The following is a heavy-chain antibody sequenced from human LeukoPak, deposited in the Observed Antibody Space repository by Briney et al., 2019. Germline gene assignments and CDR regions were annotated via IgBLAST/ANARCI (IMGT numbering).Heavy chain of an antibody. D-gene: IGHD2-2*01. V-gene: IGHV3-21*04. Sequence: PGGSLRLSCAASGFTFSNYSMNWVRQAPGKGLEWVSSLSSSSTYIYYADSVKGRFTISRDNAKNSLYLQMNSLRAEDTAVYYCAKDQGRYCSSTSCPFDYWGQGTLVTVSS. CDR2: LSSSSTYI. CDR1: GFTFSNYS. CDR3: AKDQGRYCSSTSCPFDY. J-gene: IGHJ4*02.